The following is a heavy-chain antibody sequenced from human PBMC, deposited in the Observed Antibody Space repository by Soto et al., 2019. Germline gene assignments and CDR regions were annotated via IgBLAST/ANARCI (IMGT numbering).Heavy chain of an antibody. D-gene: IGHD6-13*01. Sequence: GGSLRLSCEASGFTCSGFDMHWVRQPTGKGLEWVSSIGTAGDTYYAVSVKGRFTISRDNAKNSLSLQMNSLRAGDMAVYFCAKSQEIGTHFFDSWGQRTQVTVSS. V-gene: IGHV3-13*01. CDR3: AKSQEIGTHFFDS. CDR1: GFTCSGFD. CDR2: IGTAGDT. J-gene: IGHJ4*02.